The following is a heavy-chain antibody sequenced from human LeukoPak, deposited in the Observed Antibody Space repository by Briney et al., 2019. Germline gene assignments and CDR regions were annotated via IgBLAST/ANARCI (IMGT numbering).Heavy chain of an antibody. J-gene: IGHJ4*02. CDR2: MNPNSGNT. Sequence: ASVKVSCKASGYTFTSYDINWVRQATGQGLEWMGWMNPNSGNTGYAQKFQGRVTITRNTSISTAYMELSSLRSEDTAVYYCARGYQIAGATEFDYWGQGTLVTVSS. CDR1: GYTFTSYD. CDR3: ARGYQIAGATEFDY. V-gene: IGHV1-8*03. D-gene: IGHD1-26*01.